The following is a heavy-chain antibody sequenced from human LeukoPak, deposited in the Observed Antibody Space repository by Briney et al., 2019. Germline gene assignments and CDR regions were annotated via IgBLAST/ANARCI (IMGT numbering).Heavy chain of an antibody. D-gene: IGHD1-7*01. Sequence: GGSLRLSCAASGFTFSSYSMNWVRQAPGKGLEWVSSISSSSSYIYYADSVKGRFTISRDNAKNSLYLQMNSLRAEDTAVYYYARGDNWNSYYYYYMDVWGKGTTVTVSS. CDR2: ISSSSSYI. J-gene: IGHJ6*03. V-gene: IGHV3-21*01. CDR3: ARGDNWNSYYYYYMDV. CDR1: GFTFSSYS.